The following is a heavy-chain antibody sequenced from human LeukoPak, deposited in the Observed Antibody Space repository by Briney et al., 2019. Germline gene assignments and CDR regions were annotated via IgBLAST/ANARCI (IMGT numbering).Heavy chain of an antibody. Sequence: GGSLRLSCAASGFTFTSYAMSWVRQAPGKGLEWVSGISGSGGNTYYADSVKGRFTISRDNSKNTLYLQMDSLGAEDTAVYYCAKQPILSGYYSSNYYYYGMDVWGQGTTVTVSS. CDR3: AKQPILSGYYSSNYYYYGMDV. D-gene: IGHD3-9*01. V-gene: IGHV3-23*01. J-gene: IGHJ6*02. CDR1: GFTFTSYA. CDR2: ISGSGGNT.